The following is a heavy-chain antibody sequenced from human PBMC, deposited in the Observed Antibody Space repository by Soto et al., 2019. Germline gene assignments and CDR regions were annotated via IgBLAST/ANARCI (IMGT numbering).Heavy chain of an antibody. D-gene: IGHD6-25*01. V-gene: IGHV3-74*03. J-gene: IGHJ5*02. CDR2: INDDGSST. CDR3: AREVIAATGTIRWFDP. Sequence: GGSLKLSCAASGFTFSRHWMHWVRQTPGKGPVWVSRINDDGSSTKYADSVKGRFTIARDNAKNTVFLQMSSLRAEDTAVYYCAREVIAATGTIRWFDPWGQGTLVTVSS. CDR1: GFTFSRHW.